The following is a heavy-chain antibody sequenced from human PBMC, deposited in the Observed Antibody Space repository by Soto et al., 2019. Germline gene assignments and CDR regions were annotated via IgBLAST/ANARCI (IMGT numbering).Heavy chain of an antibody. V-gene: IGHV3-15*07. D-gene: IGHD3-3*01. CDR2: IKSKTDGGTT. J-gene: IGHJ6*02. CDR1: NFTFSNAW. Sequence: GGSLRLSCAASNFTFSNAWMNWVRQAPGKGLEWVGRIKSKTDGGTTDYAAPLKGRFTISRDDSKNTLYLQMNSLKTEDTAVYYCTTSRERFWSGYYTGYYYDMDVWGQGTTVTVSS. CDR3: TTSRERFWSGYYTGYYYDMDV.